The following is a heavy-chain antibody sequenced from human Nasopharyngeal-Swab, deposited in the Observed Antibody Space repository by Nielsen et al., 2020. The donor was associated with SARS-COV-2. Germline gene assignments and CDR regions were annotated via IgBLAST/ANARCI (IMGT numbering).Heavy chain of an antibody. Sequence: QVSCKGSGYIFTSYCIAWVRQLPRKGLEWMGIISPRASDTSYIPSFQGQFTISADNSISTAYLQWSSLKASDTAMYYCVRPEGVATSFKYYFQYGMDVWGQGTMVTVTS. D-gene: IGHD5-12*01. V-gene: IGHV5-51*01. CDR1: GYIFTSYC. CDR2: ISPRASDT. J-gene: IGHJ6*02. CDR3: VRPEGVATSFKYYFQYGMDV.